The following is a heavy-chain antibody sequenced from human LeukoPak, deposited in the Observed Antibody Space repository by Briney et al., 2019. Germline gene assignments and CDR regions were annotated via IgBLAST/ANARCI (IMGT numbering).Heavy chain of an antibody. CDR2: IYHSGST. CDR1: GYSISSGYY. V-gene: IGHV4-38-2*02. CDR3: ARVGASYYYDSSAHYYFDY. J-gene: IGHJ4*02. D-gene: IGHD3-22*01. Sequence: SETLSLTCTVSGYSISSGYYWGWIRQPPGKGLEWIGSIYHSGSTYYNPSLKSRVTISVDTSKNQFSLKLSSVTAADTAVYYCARVGASYYYDSSAHYYFDYWGQGTLVTVSS.